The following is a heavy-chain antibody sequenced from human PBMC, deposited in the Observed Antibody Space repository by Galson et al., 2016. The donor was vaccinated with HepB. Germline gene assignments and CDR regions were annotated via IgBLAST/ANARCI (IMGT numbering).Heavy chain of an antibody. J-gene: IGHJ4*02. Sequence: SLRLSCASGFPFSGYAMHWVRQAPGKGLEWVTVVSYAGSIKTYADSVKDRLTISRHNSKNTLYLQMNSLRSEDTALYYCVRDLDDYLGGTYRTLDYWGQGTLVTVSS. CDR1: GFPFSGYA. CDR3: VRDLDDYLGGTYRTLDY. D-gene: IGHD3-16*01. V-gene: IGHV3-30*04. CDR2: VSYAGSIK.